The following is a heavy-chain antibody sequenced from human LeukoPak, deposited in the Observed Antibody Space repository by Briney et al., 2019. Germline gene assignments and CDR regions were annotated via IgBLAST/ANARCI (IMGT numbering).Heavy chain of an antibody. J-gene: IGHJ3*01. CDR3: AVIVVVSALGAFDV. CDR1: GFSFSSYS. Sequence: PGGSLRLSCVASGFSFSSYSMNWVRQSPGKGLEWVSSISSGSSYIYTADSVKGRFTVSRDNAKNSLYLQMNSLRAEDTAVYYCAVIVVVSALGAFDVWGQGTVVTVSS. CDR2: ISSGSSYI. D-gene: IGHD2-15*01. V-gene: IGHV3-21*01.